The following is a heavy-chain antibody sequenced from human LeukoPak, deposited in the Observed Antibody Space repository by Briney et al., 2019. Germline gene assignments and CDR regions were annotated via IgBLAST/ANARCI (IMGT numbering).Heavy chain of an antibody. V-gene: IGHV3-53*05. CDR3: ARSWGTGNFDY. CDR2: IYSGGST. J-gene: IGHJ4*02. D-gene: IGHD3-16*01. Sequence: GGSLRLSCAASGFTVSSNYMSWVRQAPGKGLEWVSVIYSGGSTYYADSVKGRFTISRDNSKNTLYLQMNSLRSEDTAVYYCARSWGTGNFDYWGQGTLVTVSS. CDR1: GFTVSSNY.